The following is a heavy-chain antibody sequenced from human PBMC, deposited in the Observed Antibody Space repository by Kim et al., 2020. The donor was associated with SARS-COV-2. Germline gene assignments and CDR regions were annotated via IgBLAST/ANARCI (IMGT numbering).Heavy chain of an antibody. CDR1: GFTFDDYA. CDR3: AKDTPIAVASYYYYYGMDV. V-gene: IGHV3-43*02. CDR2: ISGDGGST. Sequence: GGSLRLSCAASGFTFDDYAMHWVRQAPGKGLEWVSLISGDGGSTYYADSVKGRFTISRDNSKNSLYLQMNSLRTEDTALYYCAKDTPIAVASYYYYYGMDVWGQATTVTVSS. D-gene: IGHD6-19*01. J-gene: IGHJ6*02.